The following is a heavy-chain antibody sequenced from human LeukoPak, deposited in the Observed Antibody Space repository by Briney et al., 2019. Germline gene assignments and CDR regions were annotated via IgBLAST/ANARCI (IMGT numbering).Heavy chain of an antibody. Sequence: SVKVSCKASGGTFSSYAIRWVRQAPGQRLEWVGRIIPILGIANYAQKFQGRVTITADKSTSTAYMELSSLRSEGTAVYYCASKVTAAAAGIDAFDIWGQGTMVTVSS. CDR2: IIPILGIA. V-gene: IGHV1-69*04. J-gene: IGHJ3*02. D-gene: IGHD6-13*01. CDR3: ASKVTAAAAGIDAFDI. CDR1: GGTFSSYA.